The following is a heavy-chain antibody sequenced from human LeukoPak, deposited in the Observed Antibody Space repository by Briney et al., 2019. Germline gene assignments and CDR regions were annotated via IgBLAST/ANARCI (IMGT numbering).Heavy chain of an antibody. CDR1: GGTFSSYA. CDR3: ARPYYAILPGYYPIYYGMDV. D-gene: IGHD3-9*01. Sequence: GSSVKVSCKASGGTFSSYAISWVRQAPGEGLERMGGIIPIFGTAHYAQKFQGRVTITADKSTSTAYMELSSLRSEDPAVYYCARPYYAILPGYYPIYYGMDVWGKGTTVTVSS. J-gene: IGHJ6*04. CDR2: IIPIFGTA. V-gene: IGHV1-69*06.